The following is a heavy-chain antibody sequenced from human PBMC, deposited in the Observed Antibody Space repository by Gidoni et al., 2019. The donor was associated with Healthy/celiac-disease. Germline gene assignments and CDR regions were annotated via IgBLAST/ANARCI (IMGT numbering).Heavy chain of an antibody. V-gene: IGHV1-2*02. J-gene: IGHJ4*02. CDR2: INPNSGGT. Sequence: QPQASVKVSCKASGYTFTGYYMHWVRQAPGQGLEWMGWINPNSGGTNYAQKLQGRVTMTRDTSISTAYMELSRLRSDDTAVYYCARALEWELLRDYFDYWGQGTLVTVSS. D-gene: IGHD1-26*01. CDR3: ARALEWELLRDYFDY. CDR1: GYTFTGYY.